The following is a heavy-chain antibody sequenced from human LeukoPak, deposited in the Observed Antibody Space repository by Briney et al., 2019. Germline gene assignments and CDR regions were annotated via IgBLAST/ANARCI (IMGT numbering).Heavy chain of an antibody. CDR2: ISSSSSYI. Sequence: GGSLRLSCAASGFTFSSYSMNWVRQAPGKGLEWVSSISSSSSYIYYADSVKGRFTISRDNAKNSLYLQMNSLRAEDTAVYYCASKEDIVVVPAAPWFDPWGQGTLVTVSS. CDR1: GFTFSSYS. J-gene: IGHJ5*02. D-gene: IGHD2-2*01. V-gene: IGHV3-21*03. CDR3: ASKEDIVVVPAAPWFDP.